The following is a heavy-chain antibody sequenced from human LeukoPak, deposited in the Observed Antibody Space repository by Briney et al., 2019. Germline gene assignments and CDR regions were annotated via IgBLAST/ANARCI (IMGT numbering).Heavy chain of an antibody. J-gene: IGHJ6*03. Sequence: SETLSLTCTVSGGSISSSSYYWGWIRQPPGKGLEWIGSIYYSGSTYYNPSLKSRVTISVDTSKNQFSLKLSSVTAADTAVYYCARQLRTRYYYYYMDVWGKGTTVTVSS. CDR1: GGSISSSSYY. CDR3: ARQLRTRYYYYYMDV. V-gene: IGHV4-39*01. D-gene: IGHD2-8*01. CDR2: IYYSGST.